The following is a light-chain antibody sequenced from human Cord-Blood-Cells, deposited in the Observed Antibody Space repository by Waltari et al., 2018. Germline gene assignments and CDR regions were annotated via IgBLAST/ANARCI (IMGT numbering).Light chain of an antibody. CDR2: EGS. J-gene: IGLJ3*02. V-gene: IGLV2-23*01. CDR1: SSDVGSYNL. CDR3: CSYAGSSTWV. Sequence: SALTQPAAVSGSPGQSITLSCPGTSSDVGSYNLVSWYQQHSGKAPKLMIYEGSKRPSGVSNRFSGSKSGNTASLTISGLQAEDEADYYCCSYAGSSTWVFGGGTKLTVL.